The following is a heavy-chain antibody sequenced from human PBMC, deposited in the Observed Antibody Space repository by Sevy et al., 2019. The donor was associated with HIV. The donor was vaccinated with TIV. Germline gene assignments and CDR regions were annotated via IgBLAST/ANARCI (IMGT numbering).Heavy chain of an antibody. J-gene: IGHJ4*02. Sequence: ASVKVSCKVSGYTLTELSMHWVRQAPGKGLEWMGGFDPEDGETIYAQKFQGRVTMTEDTSTDTAYMELSSLRSEDMAVYYCATTRRALGQWLVLGYWGQGTLVTVSS. V-gene: IGHV1-24*01. CDR2: FDPEDGET. CDR1: GYTLTELS. CDR3: ATTRRALGQWLVLGY. D-gene: IGHD6-19*01.